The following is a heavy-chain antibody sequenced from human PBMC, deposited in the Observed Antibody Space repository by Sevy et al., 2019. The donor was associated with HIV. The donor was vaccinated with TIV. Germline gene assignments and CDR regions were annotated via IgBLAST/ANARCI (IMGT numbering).Heavy chain of an antibody. CDR3: ARDRMTTGGGMDV. J-gene: IGHJ6*03. V-gene: IGHV4-59*01. D-gene: IGHD4-17*01. CDR1: GGSISSYY. Sequence: SETLSLTCTVSGGSISSYYWSWIRQPPGKGLEWIGYIYYSGSTNYNPSLKSRVTISVDTSKNQFSLKLSSVTAADTAVYYCARDRMTTGGGMDVGGKGTTVTVSS. CDR2: IYYSGST.